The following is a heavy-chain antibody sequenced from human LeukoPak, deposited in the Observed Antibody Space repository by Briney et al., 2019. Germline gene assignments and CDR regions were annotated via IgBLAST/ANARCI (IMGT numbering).Heavy chain of an antibody. J-gene: IGHJ4*02. CDR2: ISGSGGST. Sequence: PGGSLRLSCAASGFTFSSYAMSWVRQAPGKGLEWVSAISGSGGSTYYADSVKGRFTISRDNSKNTLYLQMNSLRAEDTAVYYCAKDRDGSGYYQGGDFDYWGQGTLVTVSS. CDR3: AKDRDGSGYYQGGDFDY. D-gene: IGHD3-22*01. V-gene: IGHV3-23*01. CDR1: GFTFSSYA.